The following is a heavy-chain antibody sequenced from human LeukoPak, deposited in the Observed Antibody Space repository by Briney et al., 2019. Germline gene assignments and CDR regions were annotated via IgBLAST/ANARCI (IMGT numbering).Heavy chain of an antibody. CDR2: IKQDGSKK. D-gene: IGHD3-9*01. CDR1: GFPFSSYW. J-gene: IGHJ4*02. V-gene: IGHV3-7*01. Sequence: GGSLRLSCVAFGFPFSSYWMRWVRQAPGGGLGWVATIKQDGSKKSHVDPVKARFTPSRDNATNSLYLQMNSLRAEDTAIYYCTSVAYIDEGIDYWGQGTLVTVSS. CDR3: TSVAYIDEGIDY.